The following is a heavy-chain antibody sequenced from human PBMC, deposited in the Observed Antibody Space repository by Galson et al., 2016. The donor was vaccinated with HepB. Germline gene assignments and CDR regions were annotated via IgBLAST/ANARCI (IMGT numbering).Heavy chain of an antibody. Sequence: SLRLSCAASGFTFGSYIMNWVRQAPGKGLEWVSSITASSAYIYYADSVKGRFTISRDNAKSSLYLQMNSLRAEDTAVYYCAREVRGSSWYARYFDLWGRGTLVTVSS. CDR3: AREVRGSSWYARYFDL. CDR2: ITASSAYI. CDR1: GFTFGSYI. D-gene: IGHD6-13*01. V-gene: IGHV3-21*01. J-gene: IGHJ2*01.